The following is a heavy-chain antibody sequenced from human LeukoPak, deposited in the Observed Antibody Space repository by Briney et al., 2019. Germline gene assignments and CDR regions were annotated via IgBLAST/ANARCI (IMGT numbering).Heavy chain of an antibody. CDR3: ARAHSNVLRFLEWSRVDAFDI. J-gene: IGHJ3*02. D-gene: IGHD3-3*01. Sequence: GASVKVSCKASGYTFTGYYMHWVRQAPGQGLEWMGWINPNSGGTNYAQKFQGRVTMTRDTSISTAYMELSRLRSDDTAVYYCARAHSNVLRFLEWSRVDAFDIWGQGAMVTVSS. V-gene: IGHV1-2*02. CDR2: INPNSGGT. CDR1: GYTFTGYY.